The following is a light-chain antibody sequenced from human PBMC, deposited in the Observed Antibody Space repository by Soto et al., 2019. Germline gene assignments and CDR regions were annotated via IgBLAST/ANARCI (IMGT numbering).Light chain of an antibody. CDR2: AAT. CDR1: QSVSSSF. J-gene: IGKJ1*01. V-gene: IGKV3-20*01. CDR3: QQYVSSPWA. Sequence: EIGLAKSPGTLSLSPGDSATLSCRASQSVSSSFLAWCQQTAGQAPRLLIDAATRRATSIPEWFSGRGSGTDFTLTISRLEPEDFAVYYCQQYVSSPWAFGQGTKVDIK.